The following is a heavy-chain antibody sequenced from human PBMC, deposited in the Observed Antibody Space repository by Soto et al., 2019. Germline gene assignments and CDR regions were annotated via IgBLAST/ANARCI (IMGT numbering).Heavy chain of an antibody. V-gene: IGHV3-30*04. CDR1: DFSFNTYA. J-gene: IGHJ3*02. CDR2: ISFNGRNT. CDR3: ARDRTEGYGDSRVDI. Sequence: PGGSLRLSCAASDFSFNTYAMHWVRQAPGKGLEWVAVISFNGRNTYYADSVKGRFTVSRDNSKNTLYLQMTSLKTDDTAVYFCARDRTEGYGDSRVDIWGQGTMVTVSS. D-gene: IGHD4-17*01.